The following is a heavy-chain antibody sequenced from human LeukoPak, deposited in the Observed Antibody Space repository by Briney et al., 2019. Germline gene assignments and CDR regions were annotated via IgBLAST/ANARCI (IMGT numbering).Heavy chain of an antibody. D-gene: IGHD3-3*01. CDR1: SYSISSGYY. Sequence: SETLSLTCTVSSYSISSGYYWGWIRQPPGKGLEWIGSIYHSGSTYYNPSLKSRVTISVDTSKNQFSLKLSSVTAADTAVYYCARDGYSRTIFGVAYPNYYMDVWGKGTTVTVSS. CDR2: IYHSGST. V-gene: IGHV4-38-2*02. CDR3: ARDGYSRTIFGVAYPNYYMDV. J-gene: IGHJ6*03.